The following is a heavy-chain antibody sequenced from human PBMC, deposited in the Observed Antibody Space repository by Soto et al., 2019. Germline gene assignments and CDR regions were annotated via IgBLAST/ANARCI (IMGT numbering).Heavy chain of an antibody. D-gene: IGHD4-17*01. V-gene: IGHV4-34*01. J-gene: IGHJ6*02. Sequence: SETLSLTCAVYGGSFSGYYWSWIRQPPGKGLEWIGEINHSGSTNYNPSLKSRVTISVDTSKNQFSLKLSSVTAADTAVYYCARVGSVTIGGVLNYGMDVWGQGTTVTVSS. CDR2: INHSGST. CDR3: ARVGSVTIGGVLNYGMDV. CDR1: GGSFSGYY.